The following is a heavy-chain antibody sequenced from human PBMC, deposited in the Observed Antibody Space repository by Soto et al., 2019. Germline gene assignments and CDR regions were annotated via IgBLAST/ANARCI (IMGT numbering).Heavy chain of an antibody. CDR2: INPNSGGK. CDR1: GYTFTGYY. CDR3: ARLGKFGSGSYYDAFDI. V-gene: IGHV1-2*02. J-gene: IGHJ3*02. D-gene: IGHD3-10*01. Sequence: ASVKVSCKASGYTFTGYYMHWVRQAPGQGLEWMGWINPNSGGKNYAQKFQGRVTMTRDTSISTAYMELSRLRSDATAVYYCARLGKFGSGSYYDAFDIWGQGTMVTVSS.